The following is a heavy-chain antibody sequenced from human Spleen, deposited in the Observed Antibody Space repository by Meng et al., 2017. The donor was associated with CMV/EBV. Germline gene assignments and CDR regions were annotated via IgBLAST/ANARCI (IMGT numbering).Heavy chain of an antibody. V-gene: IGHV4-34*01. CDR2: IYHSGST. CDR3: ARGQRCGSPNCYYYAYYAMDV. J-gene: IGHJ6*02. D-gene: IGHD2-2*01. CDR1: DYY. Sequence: DYYWIWIRQPPGKGLEWIGEIYHSGSTNYNPSLKSRLTISVDSSKNQFSLNLTSVTAADTAVYYCARGQRCGSPNCYYYAYYAMDVWGQGTTVTVSS.